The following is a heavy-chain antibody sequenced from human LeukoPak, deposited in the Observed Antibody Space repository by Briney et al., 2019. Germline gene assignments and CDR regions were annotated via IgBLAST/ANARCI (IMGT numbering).Heavy chain of an antibody. J-gene: IGHJ4*02. CDR3: VKAQGFLDS. V-gene: IGHV3-64D*09. Sequence: GGSLRLSCSASGFTFSSYGMHWVRQAPGKGLEYVAAISSNGGSTNYADSVKGRFTISRDNSKNTLDLQMSSLRAEDTAVYYCVKAQGFLDSWGQGTLVTVSS. D-gene: IGHD3-10*01. CDR1: GFTFSSYG. CDR2: ISSNGGST.